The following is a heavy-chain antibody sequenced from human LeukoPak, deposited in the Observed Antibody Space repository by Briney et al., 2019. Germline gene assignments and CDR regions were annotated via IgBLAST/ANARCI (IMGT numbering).Heavy chain of an antibody. CDR3: ATAARGYFDF. CDR2: IYRDGTT. Sequence: QAGGSLRLPCAASGFSVTTNFLSWVRQAPGKGLESVLIIYRDGTTYYEDSVKGRFTISRDNSKNTLYLHMTSLRVEDTAVYYCATAARGYFDFWGRGILVTVSS. V-gene: IGHV3-53*01. CDR1: GFSVTTNF. D-gene: IGHD3-22*01. J-gene: IGHJ4*02.